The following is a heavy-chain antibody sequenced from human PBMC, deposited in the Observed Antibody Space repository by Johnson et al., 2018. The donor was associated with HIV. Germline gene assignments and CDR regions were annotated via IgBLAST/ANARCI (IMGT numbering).Heavy chain of an antibody. CDR1: GFTFSDYY. D-gene: IGHD3-22*01. CDR3: ARDRRYYDSSGYYHDAFDI. J-gene: IGHJ3*02. V-gene: IGHV3-11*04. Sequence: QVQLVESGGGLVKPGGSLRLSCAASGFTFSDYYMIWIRQAPGKGLEWVSAISGSGGSPYYADSVKGRFTISRDNSKNTLYLQMNSLRAEDTAVYFCARDRRYYDSSGYYHDAFDIWGQGTMVTVSS. CDR2: SGSGGSP.